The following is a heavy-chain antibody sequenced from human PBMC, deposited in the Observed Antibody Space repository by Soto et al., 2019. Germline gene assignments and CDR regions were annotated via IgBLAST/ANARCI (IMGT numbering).Heavy chain of an antibody. V-gene: IGHV3-30*18. J-gene: IGHJ6*02. Sequence: GGSLRLSCAVSGFTFSSYGMHWVRQAPGKGLEWVTLISHDGSKKYYADSVKGRFSISRDNSKNTLYLQMDSLRTEDTAVYYCAKDSMDRVYSSYGMDVWGQGTRVTVSS. D-gene: IGHD2-15*01. CDR2: ISHDGSKK. CDR3: AKDSMDRVYSSYGMDV. CDR1: GFTFSSYG.